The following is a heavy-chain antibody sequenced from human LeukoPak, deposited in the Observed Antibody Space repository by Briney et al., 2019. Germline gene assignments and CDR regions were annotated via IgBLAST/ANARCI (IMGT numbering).Heavy chain of an antibody. J-gene: IGHJ4*02. D-gene: IGHD6-13*01. V-gene: IGHV4-34*01. CDR1: GGSFSGYY. Sequence: PSETLSLTCAVYGGSFSGYYWSWIRQPPGKGLEWIGEINHSGSTNYNPSLKSRVTISVDTSKNQFSLKLSSVTAADTAVYYCARGLSYSSSWYPGTVLFGYWGQGTLVTVSS. CDR3: ARGLSYSSSWYPGTVLFGY. CDR2: INHSGST.